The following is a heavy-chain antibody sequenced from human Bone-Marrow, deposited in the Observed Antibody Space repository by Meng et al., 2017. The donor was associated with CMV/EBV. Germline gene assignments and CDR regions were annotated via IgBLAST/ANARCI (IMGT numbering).Heavy chain of an antibody. V-gene: IGHV1-18*01. D-gene: IGHD2-21*01. Sequence: ASVKVSCKASGYTFTAYGISWVRQAPGQGLEWMGWISSYSGNTNYAQKLQGRVTMTRDTSTSTAYMELRRLRSDDTAVYYCATIPYCCGDCYNSLTLYDPWGQGTLVTSSS. CDR3: ATIPYCCGDCYNSLTLYDP. CDR2: ISSYSGNT. J-gene: IGHJ5*02. CDR1: GYTFTAYG.